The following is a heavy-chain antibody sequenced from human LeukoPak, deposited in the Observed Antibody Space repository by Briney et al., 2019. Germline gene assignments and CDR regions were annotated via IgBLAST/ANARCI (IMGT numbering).Heavy chain of an antibody. CDR3: VREGDGSGSRYAFDI. CDR2: IYYSGST. D-gene: IGHD3-10*01. Sequence: SETLSLTCTVSGGSISSCYWSWIRQPPGKGLEWIGYIYYSGSTNYNPSLKSRVTISVDTSKNQFSLKLSSVTAADTAVYYCVREGDGSGSRYAFDIWGQGTMVTVSS. J-gene: IGHJ3*02. V-gene: IGHV4-59*01. CDR1: GGSISSCY.